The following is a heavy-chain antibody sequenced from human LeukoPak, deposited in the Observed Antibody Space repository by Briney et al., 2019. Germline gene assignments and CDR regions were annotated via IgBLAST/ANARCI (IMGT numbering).Heavy chain of an antibody. CDR1: GFTFSSYS. Sequence: GGSLRLSCAASGFTFSSYSMNWVRQAPGKGLEWVSSISSSSSYIYYADSVKGRFTISRDNAKNLLYLQMNSLRAEDTAVYYCARGAPRDRSSYWGQGTLVTVSS. CDR3: ARGAPRDRSSY. V-gene: IGHV3-21*01. J-gene: IGHJ4*02. CDR2: ISSSSSYI.